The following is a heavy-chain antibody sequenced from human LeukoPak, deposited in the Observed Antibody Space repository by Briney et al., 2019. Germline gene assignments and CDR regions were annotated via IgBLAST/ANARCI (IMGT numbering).Heavy chain of an antibody. CDR3: ARGIKNSYGLWYFDY. D-gene: IGHD5-18*01. Sequence: GASVKVSCKASGGTFSSYAISWVRQAPGQGLEWMGGIIPIFGTANYAQKFQGRVTITADKSTSTAYMELSSLRSEDTAVYYCARGIKNSYGLWYFDYWGQGTLVTVSS. V-gene: IGHV1-69*06. CDR2: IIPIFGTA. CDR1: GGTFSSYA. J-gene: IGHJ4*02.